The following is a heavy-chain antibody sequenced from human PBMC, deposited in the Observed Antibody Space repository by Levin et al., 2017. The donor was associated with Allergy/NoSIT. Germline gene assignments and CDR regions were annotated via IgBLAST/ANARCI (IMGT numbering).Heavy chain of an antibody. J-gene: IGHJ4*02. CDR3: ARGGSYLTNGFDY. D-gene: IGHD1-26*01. CDR2: ISGSGDSI. V-gene: IGHV3-48*03. Sequence: PGGSLRLSCAASGFTFSNDELNWVRQAPGKGLEWVSYISGSGDSIYYADSVKGRFTISRDNAKNSLYLQMNSLRAEDTAVYFCARGGSYLTNGFDYWGQGTLVTVSS. CDR1: GFTFSNDE.